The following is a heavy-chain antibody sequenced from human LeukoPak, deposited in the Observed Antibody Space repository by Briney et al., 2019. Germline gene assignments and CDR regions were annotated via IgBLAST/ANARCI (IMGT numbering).Heavy chain of an antibody. Sequence: SETLSLTCTVSGGSISSYYWSWIRQPAGKGLEWIGRIYTSGSINYNPSLKSRVTMSVDTSKNQFSLKLSSVTAADTAVYYCARTNRLGYCSGGSCYPPHAFDIWGQGTMVTVSS. CDR2: IYTSGSI. J-gene: IGHJ3*02. V-gene: IGHV4-4*07. CDR3: ARTNRLGYCSGGSCYPPHAFDI. D-gene: IGHD2-15*01. CDR1: GGSISSYY.